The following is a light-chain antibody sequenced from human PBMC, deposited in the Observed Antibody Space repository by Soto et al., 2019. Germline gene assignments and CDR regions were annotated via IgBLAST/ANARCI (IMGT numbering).Light chain of an antibody. CDR3: QVWDGSSDQQV. CDR2: YDT. Sequence: SYELTQPPSVSVAPGRTARISCGGNNIGSESVHWYQQKAGQAPVLVIDYDTVRPSGILERFSGSNSGNTATLTISRVEAGDEADYYCQVWDGSSDQQVFGGGTKLTVL. J-gene: IGLJ3*02. V-gene: IGLV3-21*04. CDR1: NIGSES.